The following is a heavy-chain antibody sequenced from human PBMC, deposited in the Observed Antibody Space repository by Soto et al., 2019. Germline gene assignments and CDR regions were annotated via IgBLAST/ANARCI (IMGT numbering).Heavy chain of an antibody. CDR3: ARHDSTGDFDF. CDR2: IDPSDSRA. Sequence: HVQSLKISCDAAGYMFLVYHISRVRQMPGKDLDWVGKIDPSDSRATCRPSAPARITSPVYTSSNTLYLEWGRLKASDTTIYHWARHDSTGDFDFWGQGTQVTVSS. V-gene: IGHV5-10-1*01. CDR1: GYMFLVYH. J-gene: IGHJ4*02. D-gene: IGHD2-8*02.